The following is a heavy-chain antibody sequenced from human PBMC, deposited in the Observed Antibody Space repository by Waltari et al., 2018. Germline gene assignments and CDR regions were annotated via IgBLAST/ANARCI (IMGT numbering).Heavy chain of an antibody. CDR2: RNPNSGNK. J-gene: IGHJ4*02. Sequence: QVQLVQSGAEVKKPGASVKVSCKASGYTFTSYDINWVRQATGQGLEWMGWRNPNSGNKGYAQKFQGRVTMTRNTSISTAYMELSSLRSEDTAFYYCARVKDGVVIGYFDCWGQGTLVTVSS. CDR1: GYTFTSYD. D-gene: IGHD3-3*01. V-gene: IGHV1-8*01. CDR3: ARVKDGVVIGYFDC.